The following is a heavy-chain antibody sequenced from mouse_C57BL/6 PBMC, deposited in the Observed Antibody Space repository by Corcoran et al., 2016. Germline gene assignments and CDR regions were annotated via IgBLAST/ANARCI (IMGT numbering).Heavy chain of an antibody. D-gene: IGHD2-4*01. Sequence: QVQLQQSGAELAKPGASVKLSCKASGYTFTSYDISWVKQRTGQGLEWIGEINPRSGNTYYNEKFKGKATLTADKSSSTADMELRSLTSEDSAVYFCARGEGVYDYGDYFDYWGQGSTLTVSS. CDR1: GYTFTSYD. V-gene: IGHV1-81*01. J-gene: IGHJ2*01. CDR3: ARGEGVYDYGDYFDY. CDR2: INPRSGNT.